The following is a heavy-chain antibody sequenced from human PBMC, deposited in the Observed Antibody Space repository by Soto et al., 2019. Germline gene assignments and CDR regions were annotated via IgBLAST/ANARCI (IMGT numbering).Heavy chain of an antibody. CDR3: SKDEGGGGSRGIFGY. Sequence: QVQLVESGGGAVQPGESLRLSCVASGFDFTYYAMHWVRQAPGKGLESVAVMSSDGSKIHHTDSVKGRFTISRDTSKNTLYLHMKCLRKEDTAVNFCSKDEGGGGSRGIFGYWGQGTLVSGSS. CDR1: GFDFTYYA. V-gene: IGHV3-30*18. D-gene: IGHD3-16*01. J-gene: IGHJ4*02. CDR2: MSSDGSKI.